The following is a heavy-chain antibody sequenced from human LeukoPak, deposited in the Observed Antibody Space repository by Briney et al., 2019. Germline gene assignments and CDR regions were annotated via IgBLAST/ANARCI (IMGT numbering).Heavy chain of an antibody. CDR1: GFTFSSYW. Sequence: GGSLRLSCAASGFTFSSYWMSWVRQAPGKGLEWVANIKQDGSEKYYVDSVKGRFTISRDNAKNSLYLQMNSLRAEDTAVYYCARVGVYGDAYYYYHGMDVWGHGTTVTVSS. D-gene: IGHD4-17*01. J-gene: IGHJ6*02. CDR3: ARVGVYGDAYYYYHGMDV. CDR2: IKQDGSEK. V-gene: IGHV3-7*01.